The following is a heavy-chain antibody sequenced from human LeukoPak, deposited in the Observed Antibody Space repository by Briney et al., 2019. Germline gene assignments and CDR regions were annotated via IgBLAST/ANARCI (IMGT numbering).Heavy chain of an antibody. V-gene: IGHV5-10-1*01. CDR2: IDPSDSYT. Sequence: GESLKISCKGSGYSFTSYWISWVRQMPGKGLEWMGRIDPSDSYTNYSPSFQGHVTISADKSISTAYLQWSSLKASDTAMYYCARGYCGGDCYLLPNWFDPWGQGTLVTVSS. J-gene: IGHJ5*02. D-gene: IGHD2-21*02. CDR1: GYSFTSYW. CDR3: ARGYCGGDCYLLPNWFDP.